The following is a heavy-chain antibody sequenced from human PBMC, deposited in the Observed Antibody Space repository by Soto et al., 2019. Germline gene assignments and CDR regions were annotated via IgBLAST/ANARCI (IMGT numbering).Heavy chain of an antibody. CDR3: AREVRVVVPAAILPGNWFDP. CDR2: IWYDGSNK. V-gene: IGHV3-33*01. CDR1: GFTFSSYG. D-gene: IGHD2-2*01. J-gene: IGHJ5*02. Sequence: GGSLRLSCAASGFTFSSYGMHWVRQAPGKGLEWVAVIWYDGSNKYYADSVKGRFTISRDNSKNTLYLQMNRLRAEDTAVYYCAREVRVVVPAAILPGNWFDPWGQGTLVTVSS.